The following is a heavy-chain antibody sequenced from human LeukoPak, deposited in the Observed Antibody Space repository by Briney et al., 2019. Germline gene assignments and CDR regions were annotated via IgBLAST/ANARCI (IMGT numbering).Heavy chain of an antibody. D-gene: IGHD5-12*01. CDR3: ARTITSVAFDI. Sequence: SETLSLTCTVSGGSISSYYWSWIRQPPGEGLEWIGYIYYSGSTNYNPSLKSRVTISVDTSKNQFSLKLSSVTAADTAVYYCARTITSVAFDIWGRGTMVTDSS. J-gene: IGHJ3*02. CDR1: GGSISSYY. V-gene: IGHV4-59*01. CDR2: IYYSGST.